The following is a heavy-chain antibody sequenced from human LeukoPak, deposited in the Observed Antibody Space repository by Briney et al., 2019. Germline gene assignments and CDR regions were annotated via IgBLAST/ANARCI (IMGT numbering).Heavy chain of an antibody. J-gene: IGHJ5*02. V-gene: IGHV4-39*07. CDR3: ARGYSSGWYRNNWFDP. D-gene: IGHD6-19*01. Sequence: SETLSLTCTVSGGSISSSSYYWGWIRQPPGKGLEWIGEINHSGSTNYNPSLKSRVTISVDTSKNQFSLKLSSVTAADTAVYYCARGYSSGWYRNNWFDPWGQGTLVTVSS. CDR1: GGSISSSSYY. CDR2: INHSGST.